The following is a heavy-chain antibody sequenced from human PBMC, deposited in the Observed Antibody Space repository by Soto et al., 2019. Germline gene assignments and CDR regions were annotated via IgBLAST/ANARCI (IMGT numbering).Heavy chain of an antibody. CDR2: ISAYNGDT. CDR3: ARDRGVAPPVAGNTHYYYYMDV. Sequence: QAQLVQSGGEVKKPGASVKVSCKASGYSFTNYGITWVRQAPGQGFEWMGWISAYNGDTNYAQKLQGRVTMTTDASTSTAYLELRSLGSDDTAVYYCARDRGVAPPVAGNTHYYYYMDVWGKGTTVTVSS. CDR1: GYSFTNYG. V-gene: IGHV1-18*01. J-gene: IGHJ6*03. D-gene: IGHD6-19*01.